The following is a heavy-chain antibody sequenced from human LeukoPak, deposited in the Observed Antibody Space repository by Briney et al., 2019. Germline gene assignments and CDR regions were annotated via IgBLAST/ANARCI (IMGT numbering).Heavy chain of an antibody. CDR1: GYTFTSYG. CDR2: IIPILGIA. D-gene: IGHD2-15*01. Sequence: ASVKVSCKASGYTFTSYGISWVRQAPGQGLEWMGRIIPILGIANYAQKFQGRVTITADKSTSTAYMELSSLRSEDTAVYHCARDWGVVREVREVDYWGQGTLVIVSS. J-gene: IGHJ4*02. V-gene: IGHV1-69*04. CDR3: ARDWGVVREVREVDY.